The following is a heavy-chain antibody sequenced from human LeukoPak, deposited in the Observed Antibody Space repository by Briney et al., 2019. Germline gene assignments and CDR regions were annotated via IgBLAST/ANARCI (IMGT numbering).Heavy chain of an antibody. J-gene: IGHJ4*02. CDR2: FKIDGSTK. Sequence: PGGCLRLACSASRFTLSDHWGDWVRRAQGKGQVSVAPFKIDGSTKYLADSVKGRLPISRDNAKNTLYLQMNSLRVDDTAVYYCARDDNYYDGSAYSSGFDYWGQGALVTVSS. V-gene: IGHV3-74*01. CDR3: ARDDNYYDGSAYSSGFDY. D-gene: IGHD3-22*01. CDR1: RFTLSDHW.